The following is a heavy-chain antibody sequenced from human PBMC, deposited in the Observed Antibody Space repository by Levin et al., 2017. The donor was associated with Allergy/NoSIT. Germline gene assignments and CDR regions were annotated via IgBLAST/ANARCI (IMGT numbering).Heavy chain of an antibody. D-gene: IGHD2-15*01. V-gene: IGHV2-5*02. Sequence: SGPTLVKPTQTLTLTCSFSGFSLRSYGVGVGWIRQPPGKALEWLAVIFWDDDKRYSPSLKSRLTISRDTSKNQVVLTMTNMDPVDTATYFCAHISGCSASACSNWLDPWGQGTLVTVSS. CDR1: GFSLRSYGVG. J-gene: IGHJ5*02. CDR2: IFWDDDK. CDR3: AHISGCSASACSNWLDP.